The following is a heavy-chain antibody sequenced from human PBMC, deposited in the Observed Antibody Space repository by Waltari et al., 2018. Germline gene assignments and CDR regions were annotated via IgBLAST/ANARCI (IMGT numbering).Heavy chain of an antibody. CDR2: IKSDGGGT. Sequence: EMQLVVSGGGLVQPGGSLRLSCAASGPPFSGYWMHWVRQVPGKGLVWVSRIKSDGGGTTYADSVRGRFTTSRDNAKNTLLLQMNSLRGEDTAVYYCASHRPGGLGMDVWGQGTTVIVSS. J-gene: IGHJ6*02. CDR3: ASHRPGGLGMDV. CDR1: GPPFSGYW. V-gene: IGHV3-74*01.